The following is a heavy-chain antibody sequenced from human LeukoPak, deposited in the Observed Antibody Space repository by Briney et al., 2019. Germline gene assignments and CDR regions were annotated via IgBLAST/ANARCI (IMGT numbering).Heavy chain of an antibody. V-gene: IGHV3-7*01. CDR2: INQGESMI. J-gene: IGHJ4*03. D-gene: IGHD5-24*01. CDR3: AKLLRDVTIYDF. Sequence: GESLRLSCAASGFTFSSYWMSWVRQAPGKGLEWVASINQGESMIWYVDSVKGRFTISRDNANNLLFLQMNYMRVEDTAVYYCAKLLRDVTIYDFWGHGDLVTVSS. CDR1: GFTFSSYW.